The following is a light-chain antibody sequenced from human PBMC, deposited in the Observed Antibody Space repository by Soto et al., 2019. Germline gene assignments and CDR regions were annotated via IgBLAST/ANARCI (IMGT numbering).Light chain of an antibody. CDR1: QSVDTTF. J-gene: IGKJ1*01. Sequence: EIVLTQSPGSLSLSPGQRATLSCRASQSVDTTFFAWYQKKPGQASRLLIYGASKRATGIPHRFSGSGSGTDFTLIISRLEPEEFAVYYCQQYMTSVTFGQGTKVQIK. CDR2: GAS. V-gene: IGKV3-20*01. CDR3: QQYMTSVT.